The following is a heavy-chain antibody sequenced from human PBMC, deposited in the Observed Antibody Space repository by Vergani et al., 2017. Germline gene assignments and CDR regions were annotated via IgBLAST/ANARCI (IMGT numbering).Heavy chain of an antibody. CDR3: ARGQTGYSSEDAFDI. J-gene: IGHJ3*02. CDR2: IIPIVDIA. Sequence: QVHLVQSGAEVKKPGASVKVSCKASGGTFSSYALSWVRQAPGQGLEWMGRIIPIVDIANYAQKFQGRVTITADKSTSTAYMELSSLRSEDTAVYYCARGQTGYSSEDAFDIWGQGTMVTVSS. D-gene: IGHD6-25*01. V-gene: IGHV1-69*04. CDR1: GGTFSSYA.